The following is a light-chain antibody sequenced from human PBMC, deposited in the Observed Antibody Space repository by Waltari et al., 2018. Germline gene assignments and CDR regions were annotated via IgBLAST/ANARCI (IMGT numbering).Light chain of an antibody. CDR3: QQYYSSPRT. Sequence: DIVMPKSPDSLAASLVEGSTIISNSSHSVLYNSNNKYYLAWYQHKPRQPPKLLIYWAPTQRAVLPDRFSGGGSGADSTLTSSRQQDEDVAVYCYQQYYSSPRTFGQGTKVEIK. V-gene: IGKV4-1*01. CDR2: WAP. J-gene: IGKJ1*01. CDR1: HSVLYNSNNKYY.